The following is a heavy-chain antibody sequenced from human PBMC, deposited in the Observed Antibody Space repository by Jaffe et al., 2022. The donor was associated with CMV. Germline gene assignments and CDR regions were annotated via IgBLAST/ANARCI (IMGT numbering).Heavy chain of an antibody. V-gene: IGHV3-20*01. CDR1: GFTFDDYG. CDR2: INWNGGST. Sequence: EVQLVESGGGVVRPGGSLRLSCAASGFTFDDYGMSWVRQAPGKGLEWVSGINWNGGSTGYADSVKGRFTISRDNAKNSLYLQMNSLRAEDTALYHCAKHSSRAGATAPFDYWGQGTLVTVSS. D-gene: IGHD6-13*01. J-gene: IGHJ4*02. CDR3: AKHSSRAGATAPFDY.